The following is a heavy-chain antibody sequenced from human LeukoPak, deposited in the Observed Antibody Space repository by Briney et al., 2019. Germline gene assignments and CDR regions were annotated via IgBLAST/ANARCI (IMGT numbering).Heavy chain of an antibody. V-gene: IGHV3-23*01. Sequence: GGSLRLSCAASGFTFSSYAMSWVRQAPGKGLEWVSAISGSGGSTYYADSVKGRFTISRDNSKNTLYLQMNSLRAEDTAVYYCAKGTDNAQWLVPPNYFDYWGQGTLVTVSS. CDR3: AKGTDNAQWLVPPNYFDY. CDR2: ISGSGGST. CDR1: GFTFSSYA. J-gene: IGHJ4*02. D-gene: IGHD6-19*01.